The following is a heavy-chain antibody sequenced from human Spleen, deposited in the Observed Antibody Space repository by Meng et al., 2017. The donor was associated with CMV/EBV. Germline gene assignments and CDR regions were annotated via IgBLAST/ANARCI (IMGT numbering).Heavy chain of an antibody. D-gene: IGHD3-10*01. J-gene: IGHJ4*02. CDR1: GGSFSGYS. V-gene: IGHV4-34*01. Sequence: CAVYGGSFSGYSWSWIRQPPGKGLEWIGEINHSGSTNYNPSLKSRVTISVDTSKNQFSLKLSSVTAADTAVYYCARGYGSGSYAYNYWGQGTLVTVSS. CDR2: INHSGST. CDR3: ARGYGSGSYAYNY.